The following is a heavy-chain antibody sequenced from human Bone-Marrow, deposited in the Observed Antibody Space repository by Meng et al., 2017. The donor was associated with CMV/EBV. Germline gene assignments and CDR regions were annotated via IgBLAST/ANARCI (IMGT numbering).Heavy chain of an antibody. J-gene: IGHJ4*02. CDR1: GFTFGTEW. CDR2: IKEDGGDK. V-gene: IGHV3-7*01. CDR3: ARGPLITSSGLS. Sequence: GESLKISCVGSGFTFGTEWMAWVRQAPGKGLEWLANIKEDGGDKYYVDSVKGRFTISRDNAKNSLYLQMSSLRADDTAVYYCARGPLITSSGLSWGQGTLVTFSS. D-gene: IGHD3-10*01.